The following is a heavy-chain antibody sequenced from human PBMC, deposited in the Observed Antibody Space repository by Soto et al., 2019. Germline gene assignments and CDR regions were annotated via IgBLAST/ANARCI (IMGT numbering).Heavy chain of an antibody. D-gene: IGHD6-25*01. CDR2: IIPLFGRA. J-gene: IGHJ2*01. CDR1: GGTFSSYA. V-gene: IGHV1-69*12. CDR3: AQTLGLAAAGPGRFDL. Sequence: QVQLVQSGAEVKKPGSSVKVSCKASGGTFSSYAISWVRQAPGQGLEWMGGIIPLFGRANYAQKFQGRVTITAAASTSTVYMELSSLRSEDTAVYYCAQTLGLAAAGPGRFDLWGRGTLVTVSS.